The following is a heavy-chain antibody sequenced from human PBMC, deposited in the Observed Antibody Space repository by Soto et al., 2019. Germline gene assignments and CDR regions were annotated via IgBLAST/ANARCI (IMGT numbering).Heavy chain of an antibody. D-gene: IGHD3-22*01. J-gene: IGHJ4*02. V-gene: IGHV3-23*01. CDR1: GFTFSSYA. CDR2: ISGSGGST. Sequence: XECLRLSCAASGFTFSSYAMSWVRQAPGKGLEWVSAISGSGGSTYYADSVKGRFTISRDNSKNTLYLQMNSLRAEDTAVYYCAKDYDHYYDSSGYYLHWGQGTLVTVSS. CDR3: AKDYDHYYDSSGYYLH.